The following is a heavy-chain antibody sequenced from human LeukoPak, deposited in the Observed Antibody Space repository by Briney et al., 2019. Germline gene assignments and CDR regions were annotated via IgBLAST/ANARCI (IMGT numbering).Heavy chain of an antibody. J-gene: IGHJ4*02. CDR3: ARGGTWLQSGGLSY. D-gene: IGHD5-24*01. CDR2: ISNSGTTI. CDR1: GFSFSDFY. V-gene: IGHV3-11*01. Sequence: PGGSLRLSCAASGFSFSDFYLTWIRQAPGKGLEGLSYISNSGTTIYYADGVKGRFTVSRDNANNSLYLQMNSPRAEDTAIYYCARGGTWLQSGGLSYWGEGTLVTVS.